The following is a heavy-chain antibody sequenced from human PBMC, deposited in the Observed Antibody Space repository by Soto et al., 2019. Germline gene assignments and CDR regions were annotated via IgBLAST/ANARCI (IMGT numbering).Heavy chain of an antibody. V-gene: IGHV3-30*18. J-gene: IGHJ4*02. Sequence: AGSHRLSCAGSGFTFSNYGMHWIRQPPGKGLELVALISDDGDKRYYADSVRGRLIISRDNSKDTLYLQMNSLGPDDTAVYFCAKARVRIVGANSFDYWGQGTPITVSS. CDR1: GFTFSNYG. CDR3: AKARVRIVGANSFDY. D-gene: IGHD1-26*01. CDR2: ISDDGDKR.